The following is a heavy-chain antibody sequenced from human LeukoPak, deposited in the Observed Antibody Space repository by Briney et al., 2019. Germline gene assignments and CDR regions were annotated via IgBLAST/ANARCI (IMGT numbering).Heavy chain of an antibody. J-gene: IGHJ4*02. CDR1: GGSISSYY. Sequence: SETLSLTCTVSGGSISSYYWGWIRQPPGKGLEWIGSIYYSGSTYYNPSLKSRVTISVDTSKNQFSLKLSSVTAADTAVYYCARHCDYVWGSYRYYFDYWGQGTLVTVSS. V-gene: IGHV4-39*01. D-gene: IGHD3-16*02. CDR3: ARHCDYVWGSYRYYFDY. CDR2: IYYSGST.